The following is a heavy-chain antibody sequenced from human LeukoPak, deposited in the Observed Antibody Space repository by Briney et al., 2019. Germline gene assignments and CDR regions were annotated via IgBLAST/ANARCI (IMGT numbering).Heavy chain of an antibody. CDR3: ARLLDTDMVTVWYFDY. CDR1: GYIFTSYW. CDR2: IYPGDSDT. D-gene: IGHD5-18*01. V-gene: IGHV5-51*01. J-gene: IGHJ4*02. Sequence: GESLKISCKGSGYIFTSYWIGWVRQMPGKGLEWMGIIYPGDSDTRYSPSFQGQVTISADKSISTAYLQWSSLKASDTAMYYCARLLDTDMVTVWYFDYWGQGTLVTVSS.